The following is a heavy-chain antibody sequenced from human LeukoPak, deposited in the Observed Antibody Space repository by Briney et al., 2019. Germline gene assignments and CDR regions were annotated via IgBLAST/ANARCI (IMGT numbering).Heavy chain of an antibody. V-gene: IGHV4-31*03. Sequence: SQTLSLTCTVSGGSISSGGYYWSWIRQHPGKGLEWIGYIYYSGSTYYNPSLKSRVTISVDTSKNQFSLKLSSVTAADPAVYYCARGNGWLQLGFDYWGQGTLVTVSS. CDR2: IYYSGST. CDR1: GGSISSGGYY. CDR3: ARGNGWLQLGFDY. D-gene: IGHD5-24*01. J-gene: IGHJ4*02.